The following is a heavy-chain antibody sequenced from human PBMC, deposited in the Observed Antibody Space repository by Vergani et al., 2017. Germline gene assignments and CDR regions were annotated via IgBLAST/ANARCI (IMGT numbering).Heavy chain of an antibody. J-gene: IGHJ4*02. Sequence: QVQLQQWGAGLLKPSETLSLTCAVYGGSFSGYYWSWIRQSPGKGLEWIGYIYSTGSTNYNPSLNSRVTMSVDTSKNQFSLKLTSVTAADTAVYYCARVYSPDYCSNTNCYTFDYWGQGTLVTVSS. CDR3: ARVYSPDYCSNTNCYTFDY. V-gene: IGHV4-59*10. CDR2: IYSTGST. CDR1: GGSFSGYY. D-gene: IGHD2-2*02.